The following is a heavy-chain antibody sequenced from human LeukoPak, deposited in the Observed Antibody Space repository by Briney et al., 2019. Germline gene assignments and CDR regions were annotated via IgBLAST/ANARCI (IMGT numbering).Heavy chain of an antibody. Sequence: SETLSLTCTVSGGSISSYYWSWIRQPPGKGLEWIGYIYHSGSTYYNPSLKSRVTISVDRSKNQFSLKLSSVTAADTAVYYCARDRVEEQWLGGYFDYWGQGTLVTVSS. CDR3: ARDRVEEQWLGGYFDY. CDR1: GGSISSYY. J-gene: IGHJ4*02. V-gene: IGHV4-59*12. CDR2: IYHSGST. D-gene: IGHD6-19*01.